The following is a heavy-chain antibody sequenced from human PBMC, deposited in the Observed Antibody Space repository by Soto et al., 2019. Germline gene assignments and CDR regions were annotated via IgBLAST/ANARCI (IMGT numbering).Heavy chain of an antibody. CDR1: GGSISSSSYY. J-gene: IGHJ4*02. D-gene: IGHD3-16*01. V-gene: IGHV4-61*05. Sequence: PSETLSLTCTVSGGSISSSSYYWSWIRQPPGKGLEWIGYIYYSGSTNYNPSLKSRVTISVDTSKNQFSLKLSSVTAADTAVYHCARRWGTTFDYWGQGTLVTVS. CDR2: IYYSGST. CDR3: ARRWGTTFDY.